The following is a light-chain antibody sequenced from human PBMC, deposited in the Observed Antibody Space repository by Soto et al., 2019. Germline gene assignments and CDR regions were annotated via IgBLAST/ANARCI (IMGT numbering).Light chain of an antibody. CDR1: SSDVGSYNL. V-gene: IGLV2-23*01. CDR3: CSYAGSFGV. CDR2: EGS. J-gene: IGLJ2*01. Sequence: QPVLTQPASVSGSPGQSITISCTGTSSDVGSYNLVSWYQQHPGKAPKLMIYEGSKRPSGVSNRFSGSKSGNTASLTISGLQAEDEADYYCCSYAGSFGVFGGGTKVTVL.